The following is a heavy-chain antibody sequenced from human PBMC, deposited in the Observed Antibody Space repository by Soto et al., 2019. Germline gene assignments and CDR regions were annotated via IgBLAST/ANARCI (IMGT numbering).Heavy chain of an antibody. D-gene: IGHD3-10*01. CDR3: ASERFGMYAMDV. Sequence: EVQLVESGGGLAQPGGSLRLSCVASGFTFSKYWVHWVRQVPGKGLVWVSRINGDGSGTSYADSVEGRFTISRDNAKSTVYLLMNRLRAEDTSVYYCASERFGMYAMDVWGQGTTVTVSS. CDR1: GFTFSKYW. CDR2: INGDGSGT. V-gene: IGHV3-74*01. J-gene: IGHJ6*02.